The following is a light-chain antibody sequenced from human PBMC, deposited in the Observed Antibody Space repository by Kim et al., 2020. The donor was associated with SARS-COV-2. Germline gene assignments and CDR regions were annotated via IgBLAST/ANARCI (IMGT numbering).Light chain of an antibody. Sequence: VSPGQTASITCSGDKLGDKYACWYQQKPGQSPVLVIYQDSKRPSGIPERFYGSNSGNTATLTISGTQAMDEADYYCQAWDSSTAVFGGGTQLTVL. V-gene: IGLV3-1*01. J-gene: IGLJ3*02. CDR3: QAWDSSTAV. CDR2: QDS. CDR1: KLGDKY.